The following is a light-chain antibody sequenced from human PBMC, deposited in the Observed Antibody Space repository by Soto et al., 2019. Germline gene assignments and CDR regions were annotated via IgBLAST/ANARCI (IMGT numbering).Light chain of an antibody. Sequence: QSALTQPASVSGSPGQSITIFCTGTHSDIGHYNFVSWYQHHPGKAPKLIIYDVGSRPSGVSTRFFGSKSGNTASLAISGLQAEDEADYYCSSYTSDHTRFYVFGTGTKLTVL. J-gene: IGLJ1*01. V-gene: IGLV2-14*03. CDR3: SSYTSDHTRFYV. CDR1: HSDIGHYNF. CDR2: DVG.